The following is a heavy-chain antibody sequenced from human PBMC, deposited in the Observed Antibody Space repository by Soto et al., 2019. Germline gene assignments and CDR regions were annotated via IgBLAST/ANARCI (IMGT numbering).Heavy chain of an antibody. D-gene: IGHD5-18*01. Sequence: GGSLRLSCAASGFTFSSYSMNWVRQAPGKGLEWVSYISSSSSTIYYADSVKGRFTISRDNAKNSLYLQMNSLRDEDTAVYYCARDLGYSYGQPPSPFLNQGTANWFDPWGQGTLVTVSS. CDR3: ARDLGYSYGQPPSPFLNQGTANWFDP. J-gene: IGHJ5*02. CDR2: ISSSSSTI. CDR1: GFTFSSYS. V-gene: IGHV3-48*02.